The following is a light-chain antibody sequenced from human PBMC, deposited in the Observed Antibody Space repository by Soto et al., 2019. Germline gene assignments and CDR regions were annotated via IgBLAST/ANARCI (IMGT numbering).Light chain of an antibody. Sequence: DIQMTQSPSNLSASVGDRVTITCRASQSIGSWLAWHQQKPGKAPKLLIYKASTLESGVPSRFSGSGSGTEFTLTISSLQPDDFATYYCQQYNTYLASGLGTKVEI. CDR1: QSIGSW. V-gene: IGKV1-5*03. CDR2: KAS. J-gene: IGKJ1*01. CDR3: QQYNTYLA.